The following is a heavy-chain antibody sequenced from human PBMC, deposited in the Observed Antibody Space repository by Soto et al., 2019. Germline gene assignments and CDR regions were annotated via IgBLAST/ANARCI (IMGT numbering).Heavy chain of an antibody. J-gene: IGHJ3*02. CDR3: ARDLYKSGWTGTFDI. V-gene: IGHV3-33*01. Sequence: QVQLVESGGGVVQSGGYLKLSCAASGFAFDAYNIHWVRQAPGKGLEWVAFVWYDGSNEYYSDAVKGRFTVSRDNSKNSLYLELSSLRAEDTAVYYCARDLYKSGWTGTFDIWGQGTRVTVSS. CDR2: VWYDGSNE. CDR1: GFAFDAYN. D-gene: IGHD6-19*01.